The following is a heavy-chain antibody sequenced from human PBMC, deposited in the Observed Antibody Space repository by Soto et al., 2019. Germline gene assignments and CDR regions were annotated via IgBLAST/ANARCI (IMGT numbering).Heavy chain of an antibody. J-gene: IGHJ4*02. CDR2: RYYSEST. CDR1: GGSITTGGYY. Sequence: SETLSLSCTVSGGSITTGGYYWSWIRQLPGKGLEWIGHRYYSESTYYNPSLKSRVSISLDTSKNQFSLKLSFVTAADTAMYYCARTKCSGGSCYSWSLDYWGQGTPVTVSS. D-gene: IGHD2-15*01. V-gene: IGHV4-31*03. CDR3: ARTKCSGGSCYSWSLDY.